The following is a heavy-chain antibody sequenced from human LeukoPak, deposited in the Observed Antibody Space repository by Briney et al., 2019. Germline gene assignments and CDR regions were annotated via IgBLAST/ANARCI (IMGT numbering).Heavy chain of an antibody. J-gene: IGHJ3*02. D-gene: IGHD2-8*01. CDR1: GGSISSYY. CDR2: IYTSGST. V-gene: IGHV4-4*07. CDR3: ASHNRYCTNGVCYRSSDAFDI. Sequence: SETLSLTCTVSGGSISSYYWSWIRQPAGKGLEWIGRIYTSGSTNYNPSLKSRVTMSVDTSKNQFSLKLSSVTAADTAVYYCASHNRYCTNGVCYRSSDAFDIWGQGTMVTVSS.